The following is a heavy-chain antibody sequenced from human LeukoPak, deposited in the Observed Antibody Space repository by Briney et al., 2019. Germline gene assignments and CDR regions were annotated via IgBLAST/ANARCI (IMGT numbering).Heavy chain of an antibody. CDR1: GFTFSSYE. J-gene: IGHJ6*03. CDR2: ISSSGSTI. V-gene: IGHV3-48*03. D-gene: IGHD2-15*01. CDR3: ARDWVAVGGDYMDV. Sequence: GGSLRLSCAASGFTFSSYEMNWVRQAPGKRLEWVSYISSSGSTIYYADSVKGRFTISRDNAKNSLYLQMNSLTAEDTAVYYCARDWVAVGGDYMDVWGKGTTVTISS.